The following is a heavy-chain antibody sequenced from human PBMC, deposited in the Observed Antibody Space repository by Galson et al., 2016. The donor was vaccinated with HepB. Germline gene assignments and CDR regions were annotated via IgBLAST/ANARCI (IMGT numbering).Heavy chain of an antibody. CDR2: ISGSDFST. Sequence: SLRLSCAASGFTFRDHAMSWVRQAPGKGLEWVSGISGSDFSTYYADSVKGRFTISRDNSKNTLYLQMNSLRAEDTAVYFCARGVSSYYYAMDVWGQGTTVTVSS. CDR3: ARGVSSYYYAMDV. J-gene: IGHJ6*02. CDR1: GFTFRDHA. V-gene: IGHV3-23*01. D-gene: IGHD5/OR15-5a*01.